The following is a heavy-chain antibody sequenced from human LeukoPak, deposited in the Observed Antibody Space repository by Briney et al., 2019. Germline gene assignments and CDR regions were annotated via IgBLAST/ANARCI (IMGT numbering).Heavy chain of an antibody. CDR1: GFTFSDYY. J-gene: IGHJ4*02. CDR2: ISSSGSTI. V-gene: IGHV3-11*01. D-gene: IGHD6-19*01. CDR3: AKEAEAVAGPLDY. Sequence: PGGSLRLSCAASGFTFSDYYMSWIRQAPGKGLEWVSYISSSGSTIYYADSVKGRFTISRDISKNTLYLQMNSLRAEDTAVYYCAKEAEAVAGPLDYWGQGTLVTVSS.